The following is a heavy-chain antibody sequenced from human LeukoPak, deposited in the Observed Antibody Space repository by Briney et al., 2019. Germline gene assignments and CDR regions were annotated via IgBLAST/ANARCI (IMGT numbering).Heavy chain of an antibody. D-gene: IGHD6-6*01. CDR3: ARKGVYGWFDP. J-gene: IGHJ5*02. CDR2: ISSSGGST. CDR1: GFTFSSYA. Sequence: GGSLRLSCAASGFTFSSYAMSWVRQAPGKGLEWVSAISSSGGSTYYADSVKGRFTISRDNSKNTLYLQMNSLRAEDTAVYYCARKGVYGWFDPWGQGTLVTVSS. V-gene: IGHV3-23*01.